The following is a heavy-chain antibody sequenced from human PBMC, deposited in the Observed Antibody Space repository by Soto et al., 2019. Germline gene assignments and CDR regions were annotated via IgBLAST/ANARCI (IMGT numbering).Heavy chain of an antibody. Sequence: QVQLVQAWVKEKKPGASVKVSCKASGYTFTSYAMHWVCQAPGQRLEWMGWINAGNGNTKYSQKFQGRVTITRDTSASKAYMELSSLRSEDTAVYYCARGSGYYYWDDYWGQGTLVTVSS. D-gene: IGHD3-22*01. V-gene: IGHV1-3*05. CDR3: ARGSGYYYWDDY. CDR2: INAGNGNT. J-gene: IGHJ4*02. CDR1: GYTFTSYA.